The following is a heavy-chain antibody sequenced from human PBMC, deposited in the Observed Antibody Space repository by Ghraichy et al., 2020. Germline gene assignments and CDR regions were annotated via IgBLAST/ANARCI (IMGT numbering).Heavy chain of an antibody. J-gene: IGHJ4*02. CDR3: ARIGYSSSSLDF. D-gene: IGHD6-6*01. CDR1: GFTFTNYW. Sequence: GGSLRLSCAASGFTFTNYWMTWVRQPPGKGLEWMANINQDGNIQYYADSVTGRFSVSRDNAKRSMFLQMTILRADDTAVYYCARIGYSSSSLDFWGQGTLVTVSS. CDR2: INQDGNIQ. V-gene: IGHV3-7*03.